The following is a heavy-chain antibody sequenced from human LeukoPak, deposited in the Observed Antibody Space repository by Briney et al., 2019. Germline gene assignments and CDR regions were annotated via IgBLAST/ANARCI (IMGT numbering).Heavy chain of an antibody. CDR2: MYYSGRT. CDR3: AREVGGSAFDI. D-gene: IGHD3-16*01. V-gene: IGHV4-59*01. J-gene: IGHJ3*02. CDR1: GGSISSYY. Sequence: SETLSLTCTVSGGSISSYYWSCIRQPPGKGLEWIGYMYYSGRTSYNPSRKSRVTISVDTSKNQLSLKLSSVTAADTAVYYCAREVGGSAFDIWGQGKMVNVSS.